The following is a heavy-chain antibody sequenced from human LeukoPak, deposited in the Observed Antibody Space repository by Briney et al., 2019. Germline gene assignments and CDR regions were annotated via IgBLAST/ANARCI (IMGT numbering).Heavy chain of an antibody. CDR1: GGSISSGDYY. D-gene: IGHD3-22*01. CDR2: IYYSGST. V-gene: IGHV4-30-4*01. J-gene: IGHJ4*02. Sequence: SETLSLTCAVSGGSISSGDYYWSWIRQPPGKGLEWIGYIYYSGSTYYNPSLKSRITMSVDTSKNQFSLKLSSVTAADTAVYYCATHSSSYSYFDYWGQGTLVTVSS. CDR3: ATHSSSYSYFDY.